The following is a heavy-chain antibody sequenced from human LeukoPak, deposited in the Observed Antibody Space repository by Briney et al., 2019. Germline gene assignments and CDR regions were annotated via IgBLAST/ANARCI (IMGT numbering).Heavy chain of an antibody. J-gene: IGHJ4*02. CDR2: ISSSGSTI. V-gene: IGHV3-11*04. CDR3: ARDRYCSGGSCYWTRDFDY. D-gene: IGHD2-15*01. Sequence: NPWGSLRLSCAASGFTLSDYYMSWIRQAPGKGLEWVSYISSSGSTIYYADSVKGRFTISRDNAKNSLYLQMNSLRAEDTAVYYCARDRYCSGGSCYWTRDFDYWVQGTLVTVSS. CDR1: GFTLSDYY.